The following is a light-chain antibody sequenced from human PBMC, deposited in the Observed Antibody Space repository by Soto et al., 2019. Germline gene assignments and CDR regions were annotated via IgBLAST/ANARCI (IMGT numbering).Light chain of an antibody. Sequence: DIQMTQSPSTLSASVGDRVTITCRASQSISSWLAWYQQKPGKAPKFLIYDASSLESGVPSRFSGSGSGTEFTLTISGLLPEDFATYHCQQLNTLPFTFGQGTRLDTK. CDR1: QSISSW. V-gene: IGKV1-5*01. J-gene: IGKJ5*01. CDR2: DAS. CDR3: QQLNTLPFT.